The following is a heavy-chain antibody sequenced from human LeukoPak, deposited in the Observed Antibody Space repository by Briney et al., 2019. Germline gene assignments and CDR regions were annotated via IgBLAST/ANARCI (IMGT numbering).Heavy chain of an antibody. D-gene: IGHD2/OR15-2a*01. CDR2: LSGGGTNT. CDR1: GFTFNTYA. CDR3: AKDLGVVLDY. Sequence: GGSLRLSCAASGFTFNTYAMTWVRQAPGKGLEWVSLLSGGGTNTYYADSVRGRFTISRDASTNMLYLQMNSLRAEDTAVYYCAKDLGVVLDYWGQGTLVTVSS. V-gene: IGHV3-23*01. J-gene: IGHJ4*02.